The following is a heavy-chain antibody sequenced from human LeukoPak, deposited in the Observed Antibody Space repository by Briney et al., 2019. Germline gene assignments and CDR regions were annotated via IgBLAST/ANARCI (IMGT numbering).Heavy chain of an antibody. CDR1: GFTFSSYG. Sequence: QSGGSLRLSCAASGFTFSSYGMHWVRQAPGKGLEWVAVISYDGSDKYYADSVKGRFTVSRDNSKNTLYLQMNSLRAEDTALYFCANVYVNGHNSLHSWGQGTLVTVSS. D-gene: IGHD5-24*01. V-gene: IGHV3-30*18. J-gene: IGHJ4*02. CDR3: ANVYVNGHNSLHS. CDR2: ISYDGSDK.